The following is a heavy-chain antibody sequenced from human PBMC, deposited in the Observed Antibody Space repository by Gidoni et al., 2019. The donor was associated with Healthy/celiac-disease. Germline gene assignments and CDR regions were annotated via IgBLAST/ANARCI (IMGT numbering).Heavy chain of an antibody. V-gene: IGHV3-23*01. CDR2: ISGSGCST. Sequence: EVQLLESGGGLVQPGGSLRLSCAAAGFTFSSYAMSWVRQATGKGLDWVSAISGSGCSTYYAASVKGRFTISRDNSNNTLYLQMNSLRAEDTAVYYCAKDGGVVVVGDYWGQGTLVTVSS. CDR3: AKDGGVVVVGDY. J-gene: IGHJ4*02. CDR1: GFTFSSYA. D-gene: IGHD2-15*01.